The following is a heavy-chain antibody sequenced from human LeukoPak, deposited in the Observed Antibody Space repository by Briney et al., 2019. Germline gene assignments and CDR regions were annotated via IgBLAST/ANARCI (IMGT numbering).Heavy chain of an antibody. V-gene: IGHV4-34*01. CDR3: AREGSAVTNFDY. Sequence: SETLSLTCAVYGGSFSGYYWSWIRQPPGKGLEWIGEINHSGTTNYNPSLKSRVTMSVDTSKNQFSLKVGSVTAADTAVYYCAREGSAVTNFDYWGQGTLVTVSS. CDR2: INHSGTT. D-gene: IGHD3-10*01. J-gene: IGHJ4*02. CDR1: GGSFSGYY.